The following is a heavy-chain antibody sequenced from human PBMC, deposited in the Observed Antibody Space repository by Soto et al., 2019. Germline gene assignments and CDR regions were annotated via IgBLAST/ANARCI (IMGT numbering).Heavy chain of an antibody. J-gene: IGHJ3*02. CDR2: IYYSGST. CDR3: KLYCSGGSCYSSGAFDI. CDR1: CGSISSSSYY. Sequence: SETLSLTCTVSCGSISSSSYYWGWIRQPPGKGLEWIGSIYYSGSTYYNPSLKSRVTISVDTSKNQFSLKLSSVTAADTAVYYCKLYCSGGSCYSSGAFDIWGQGTMVTVSS. D-gene: IGHD2-15*01. V-gene: IGHV4-39*01.